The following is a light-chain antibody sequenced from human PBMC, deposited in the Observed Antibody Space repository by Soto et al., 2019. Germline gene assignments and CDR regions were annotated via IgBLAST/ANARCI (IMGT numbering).Light chain of an antibody. V-gene: IGKV3-15*01. CDR1: QSVNSN. CDR3: QQYNNWPRT. CDR2: GTS. Sequence: EIVLAQSPGTLSLSPGERATHSCRASQSVNSNLAWYQQKAGQAPRLLIYGTSTRATGIPARFSGSGSGTDFTLTISSLQFEDFAVYYCQQYNNWPRTFGQGTKVDI. J-gene: IGKJ1*01.